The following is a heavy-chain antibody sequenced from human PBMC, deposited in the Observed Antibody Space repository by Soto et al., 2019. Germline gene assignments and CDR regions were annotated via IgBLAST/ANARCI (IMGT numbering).Heavy chain of an antibody. CDR2: INPNSGGT. CDR3: ARDREGIAAAGTYWFDP. CDR1: GYTFTGYY. J-gene: IGHJ5*02. Sequence: GASVKVSCKASGYTFTGYYMHWVRQAPGQGLEWMGWINPNSGGTNYAQTFQGRVTMTRDTSISTAYMELSRLRSDDTDVYYCARDREGIAAAGTYWFDPWGQGTLVAVSS. V-gene: IGHV1-2*02. D-gene: IGHD6-13*01.